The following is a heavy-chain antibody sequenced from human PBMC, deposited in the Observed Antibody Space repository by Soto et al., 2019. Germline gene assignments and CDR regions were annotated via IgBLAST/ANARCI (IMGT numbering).Heavy chain of an antibody. D-gene: IGHD3-3*01. CDR1: GGSISSGDYY. Sequence: QVQLQESGPGLVKPSQTLSLTCTVSGGSISSGDYYWSWIRQHPGKGLEWIGYIYYSGSTYYNPTLKSRVTXSXDXTKNQFSLKLSSVTAVDTAVYYCARWWSGSRQGFDPWGQGTLVTVSS. V-gene: IGHV4-31*03. J-gene: IGHJ5*02. CDR2: IYYSGST. CDR3: ARWWSGSRQGFDP.